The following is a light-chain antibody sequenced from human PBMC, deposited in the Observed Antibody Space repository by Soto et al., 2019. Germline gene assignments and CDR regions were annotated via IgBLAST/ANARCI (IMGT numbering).Light chain of an antibody. J-gene: IGLJ2*01. CDR1: SKNIGGYNY. CDR3: CSSAGSYTFVV. CDR2: DVS. Sequence: QSALTQPRSVSRSPGQSVTISCTGTSKNIGGYNYVSWYQQYPGKAPKLMIFDVSKRPSGVPDRFSGSKSGNTASLTISGLQAEDEAVYYCCSSAGSYTFVVFGGGTQLTVL. V-gene: IGLV2-11*01.